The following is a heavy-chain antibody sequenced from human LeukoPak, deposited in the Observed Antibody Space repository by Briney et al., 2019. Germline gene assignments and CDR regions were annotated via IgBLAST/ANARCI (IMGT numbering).Heavy chain of an antibody. Sequence: SETLSLTCTVSGGSISSSSYYWGWIRQPPGKGLEWIGEINHSGSTNYNPSLKSRVTISVDTSKNQFSLKLSSVTAADTAVYYCARHVRDSSSWLLDYWGQGTLVTVSS. J-gene: IGHJ4*02. CDR3: ARHVRDSSSWLLDY. D-gene: IGHD6-13*01. CDR1: GGSISSSSYY. V-gene: IGHV4-39*01. CDR2: INHSGST.